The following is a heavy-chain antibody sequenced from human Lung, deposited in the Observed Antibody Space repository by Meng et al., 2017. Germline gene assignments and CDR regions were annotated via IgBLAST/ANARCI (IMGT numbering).Heavy chain of an antibody. V-gene: IGHV4-34*01. CDR2: INHSGST. Sequence: QVQPPQWGAGLLEPSETLSLTFVVSCGSCSDYHWSWIRQPPGKGLEWIGEINHSGSTNYNPSLESRATISVDTSQNNLSLKLSSVTAADSAVYYCARGPTTMAHDFDYWGQGTLVTVSS. CDR3: ARGPTTMAHDFDY. CDR1: CGSCSDYH. J-gene: IGHJ4*02. D-gene: IGHD4-11*01.